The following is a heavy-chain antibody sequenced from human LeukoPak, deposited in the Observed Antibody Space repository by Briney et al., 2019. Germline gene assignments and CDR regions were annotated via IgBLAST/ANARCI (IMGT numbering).Heavy chain of an antibody. CDR3: ARAPPFDP. Sequence: XTFXXXAISWVRQXPGQGLEWMGRIIPILGIANYAQKFQGRVTITADKSTSTAYMELSSLRSEDTAVYYCARAPPFDPWGQGTLVTVSS. J-gene: IGHJ5*02. CDR1: XTFXXXA. V-gene: IGHV1-69*04. CDR2: IIPILGIA.